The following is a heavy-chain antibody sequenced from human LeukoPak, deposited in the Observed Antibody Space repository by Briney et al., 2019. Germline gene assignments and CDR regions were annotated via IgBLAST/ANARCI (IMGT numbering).Heavy chain of an antibody. CDR3: APLPERFGVDY. CDR2: IWYDGSNK. CDR1: GFTFSSYG. J-gene: IGHJ4*02. Sequence: GRSLRLSCAASGFTFSSYGMHWVRQAPGKGLEWVAVIWYDGSNKYYADSVKGRFTISRDNSKNTLYLQMNSLRAEDTAVYYCAPLPERFGVDYWGQGTLVTVSS. V-gene: IGHV3-33*01. D-gene: IGHD3-10*01.